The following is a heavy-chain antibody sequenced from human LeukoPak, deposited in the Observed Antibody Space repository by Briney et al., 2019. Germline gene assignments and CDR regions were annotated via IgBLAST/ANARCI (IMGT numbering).Heavy chain of an antibody. CDR3: AKGGYKYDSSGHNYLDY. CDR2: MSFDGSHT. J-gene: IGHJ4*02. CDR1: GFTFSSYG. V-gene: IGHV3-30*18. D-gene: IGHD3-22*01. Sequence: GRSLRLSCAASGFTFSSYGMHWVRQAPGKGLEWVAVMSFDGSHTYYADSVKGRFTISRDNSKNTLYLQMNSLRAEDTAVYYCAKGGYKYDSSGHNYLDYWGQGTLVTVSS.